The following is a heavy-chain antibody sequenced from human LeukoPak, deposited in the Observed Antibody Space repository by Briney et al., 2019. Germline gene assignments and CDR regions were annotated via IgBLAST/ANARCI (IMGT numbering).Heavy chain of an antibody. Sequence: SCKASGGTFISYAMHWVRQAPGKGLEWVAVISYDGSNKYYADSVKGRFTISRDNSKNTLYLQMNSLRAEDTAVYCCARESYYYDSSGPLDYWGQGTLVTVSS. D-gene: IGHD3-22*01. CDR2: ISYDGSNK. CDR1: GGTFISYA. J-gene: IGHJ4*02. V-gene: IGHV3-30-3*01. CDR3: ARESYYYDSSGPLDY.